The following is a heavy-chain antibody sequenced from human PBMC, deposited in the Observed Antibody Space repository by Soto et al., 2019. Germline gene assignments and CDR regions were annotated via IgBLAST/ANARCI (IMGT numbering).Heavy chain of an antibody. D-gene: IGHD1-1*01. Sequence: ASVKVSCKASGYTFTSYDINWVRQATGQGLEWMGWMNPNSGNTGYAQKFQGRVTMTRNTSISTAYMELSSLRSEDTAVYYCARRVVDPSWNYYYYMDVWGKGTTVTVSS. V-gene: IGHV1-8*01. CDR1: GYTFTSYD. CDR3: ARRVVDPSWNYYYYMDV. CDR2: MNPNSGNT. J-gene: IGHJ6*03.